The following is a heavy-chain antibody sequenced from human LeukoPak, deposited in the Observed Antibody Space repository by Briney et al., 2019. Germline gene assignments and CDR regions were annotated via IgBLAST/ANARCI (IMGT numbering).Heavy chain of an antibody. V-gene: IGHV3-74*01. Sequence: PGGSLRLSCVASGFTFSSYWMHWVRQAPGKGLVWVSRINSDGYSTSYADSVKGRFTISRDNAKNTVYLQMNSLRAEDTAGYYCARDRRGYSGYDPGWFDPWGQGTLVTVSS. CDR2: INSDGYST. CDR3: ARDRRGYSGYDPGWFDP. D-gene: IGHD5-12*01. J-gene: IGHJ5*02. CDR1: GFTFSSYW.